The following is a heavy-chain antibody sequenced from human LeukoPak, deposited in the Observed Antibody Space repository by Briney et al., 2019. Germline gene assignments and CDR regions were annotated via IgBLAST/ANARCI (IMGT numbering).Heavy chain of an antibody. J-gene: IGHJ4*02. CDR2: ISSNGGST. D-gene: IGHD3-10*01. Sequence: GRSLRPSCSASGFTFSGYAMHWGRQAPGKGLEYVSAISSNGGSTYYADSVKGRFTISRDNSKNTLYLQMSSLRAEDTAVYYCVKDGSGSYYTYYFDYWGQGTLVTVSS. CDR3: VKDGSGSYYTYYFDY. CDR1: GFTFSGYA. V-gene: IGHV3-64D*06.